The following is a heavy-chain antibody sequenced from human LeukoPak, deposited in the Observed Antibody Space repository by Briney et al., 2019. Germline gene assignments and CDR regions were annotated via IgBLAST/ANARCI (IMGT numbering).Heavy chain of an antibody. V-gene: IGHV4-59*01. J-gene: IGHJ4*02. CDR1: GGSISSYY. Sequence: SETLSLTCTVSGGSISSYYWSWIRQPPAQGLERIGYSYFSGSTNYNSSLKSRVTISVDTSKNQFSLQLSSVAAADTAVYYCARGHYDSSGYYYFDYWGQGTLVTVSS. CDR3: ARGHYDSSGYYYFDY. D-gene: IGHD3-22*01. CDR2: SYFSGST.